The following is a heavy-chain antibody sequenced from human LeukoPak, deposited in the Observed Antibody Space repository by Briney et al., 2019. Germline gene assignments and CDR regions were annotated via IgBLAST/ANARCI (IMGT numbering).Heavy chain of an antibody. V-gene: IGHV4-38-2*02. J-gene: IGHJ4*02. D-gene: IGHD3-10*01. Sequence: SETLSLTCTVSGYSISSGYYWGWIRQPPGKGLEWIGSIYHSGSTYYNPSLKSRVTISVDTSKNQFSLKLSSVTAADTAVYYCAREDSTYYYGSRSPGGIDYWGQGTLVTVSS. CDR1: GYSISSGYY. CDR2: IYHSGST. CDR3: AREDSTYYYGSRSPGGIDY.